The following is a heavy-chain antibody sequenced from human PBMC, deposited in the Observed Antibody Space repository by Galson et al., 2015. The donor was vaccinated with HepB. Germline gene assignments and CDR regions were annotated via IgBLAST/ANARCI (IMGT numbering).Heavy chain of an antibody. CDR2: IIPIFGTA. V-gene: IGHV1-69*13. J-gene: IGHJ4*02. CDR3: ARATICGYSGYDPLSCGYYFDY. D-gene: IGHD5-12*01. CDR1: GGTFSSYA. Sequence: SVKVSCKASGGTFSSYAISWVRQAPGQGLEWMGGIIPIFGTANYAQKFQGRVTITADESTSTAYMELSSLRSEDTAVYYCARATICGYSGYDPLSCGYYFDYWGQGTLVTVSS.